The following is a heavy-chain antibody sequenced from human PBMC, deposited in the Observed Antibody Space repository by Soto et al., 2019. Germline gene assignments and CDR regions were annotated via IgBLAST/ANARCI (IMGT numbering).Heavy chain of an antibody. Sequence: PGGSLRLSCSASGFTFSGYSVIWVRQAPGKGLEWVSYISSGSKTIYYAESVKGRFTVSRDNARNSQYLQMNSLRDEDTAVYYCAREDILGVRSFDYWGQGTLVTVSS. CDR3: AREDILGVRSFDY. J-gene: IGHJ4*02. CDR2: ISSGSKTI. D-gene: IGHD3-9*01. CDR1: GFTFSGYS. V-gene: IGHV3-48*02.